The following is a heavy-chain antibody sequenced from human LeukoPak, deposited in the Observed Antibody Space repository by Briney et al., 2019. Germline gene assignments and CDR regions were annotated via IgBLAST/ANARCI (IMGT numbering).Heavy chain of an antibody. CDR1: GYTFTSYH. J-gene: IGHJ4*02. CDR3: AGEIRGRCSS. CDR2: INPSGGTT. Sequence: ASVKVSCKASGYTFTSYHMHWVRQAPGQGLEWMGIINPSGGTTNYAQKFRGRVTMTRDMSTSTVYMELSSLRSEDTAVYYCAGEIRGRCSSWGQGTLVTVSS. D-gene: IGHD4-17*01. V-gene: IGHV1-46*01.